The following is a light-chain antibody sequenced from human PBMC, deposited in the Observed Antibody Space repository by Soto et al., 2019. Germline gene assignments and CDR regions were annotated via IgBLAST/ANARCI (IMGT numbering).Light chain of an antibody. CDR1: YSNIGSNT. V-gene: IGLV1-44*01. CDR2: NNN. CDR3: AAWDDRLNRVV. Sequence: QSVLTQPPSASATPGQRVTISCSGSYSNIGSNTVTWYQQFPGTAPKLLIYNNNQRPSAVPDRFSGSASGTSASLAISGLQSEDEADYYCAAWDDRLNRVVLGGGTKLTVL. J-gene: IGLJ3*02.